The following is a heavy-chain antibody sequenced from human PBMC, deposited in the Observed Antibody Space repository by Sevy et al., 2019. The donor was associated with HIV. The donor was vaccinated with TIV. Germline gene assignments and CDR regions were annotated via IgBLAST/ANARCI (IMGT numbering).Heavy chain of an antibody. Sequence: GGSLRLSCAASGFTFNSYFMNWVRQTPGKGLEWVSSISSASSYIFYAASVKGRITISRDNAHNSLYLEMNGLRAEDIGIYYCAREDYDGSLYYFDHWGQGILVTVSS. J-gene: IGHJ4*02. CDR3: AREDYDGSLYYFDH. CDR2: ISSASSYI. CDR1: GFTFNSYF. V-gene: IGHV3-21*06. D-gene: IGHD3-10*01.